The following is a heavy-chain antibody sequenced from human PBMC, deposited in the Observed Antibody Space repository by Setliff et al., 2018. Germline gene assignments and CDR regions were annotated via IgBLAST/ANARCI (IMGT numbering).Heavy chain of an antibody. D-gene: IGHD3-10*01. V-gene: IGHV4-39*07. CDR1: GDSISRSTYY. CDR3: ARVLVLGYNWFDP. Sequence: SETLSLTCTVSGDSISRSTYYWGWIRQSPGKGLDWIGTVDHSGNTFYNPSLKRRVTISIDTSKNQFSLKLRSVTAADTAVYFCARVLVLGYNWFDPWGQGTLVTVSS. CDR2: VDHSGNT. J-gene: IGHJ5*02.